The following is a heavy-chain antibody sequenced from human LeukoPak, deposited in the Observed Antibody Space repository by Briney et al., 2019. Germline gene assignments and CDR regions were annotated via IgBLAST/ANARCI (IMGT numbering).Heavy chain of an antibody. CDR1: GGSFSGYY. CDR2: INHSGST. J-gene: IGHJ4*02. D-gene: IGHD5-12*01. V-gene: IGHV4-34*01. Sequence: SETLSLTCAVYGGSFSGYYWSWIRQPPGKGLEWIGEINHSGSTNYNPSLTSRVTISVDTSKNQFSLKLSSVTAADTAVYYCARDIAGEVYWGQGTLVTVSS. CDR3: ARDIAGEVY.